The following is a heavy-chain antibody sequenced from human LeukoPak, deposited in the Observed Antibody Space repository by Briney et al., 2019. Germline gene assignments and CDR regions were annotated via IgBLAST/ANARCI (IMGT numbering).Heavy chain of an antibody. CDR3: ARGLNYDYVWGSSGYFDY. Sequence: ASVKVSCKASGYTFTGYNMHWVRQAPGQGLEWMGRVNPNSGGTNYAQKFQGRVTMTRDTSISTAYMELSRLRSDDTAVYYCARGLNYDYVWGSSGYFDYWGQGTLVTVSS. D-gene: IGHD3-16*01. V-gene: IGHV1-2*06. J-gene: IGHJ4*02. CDR1: GYTFTGYN. CDR2: VNPNSGGT.